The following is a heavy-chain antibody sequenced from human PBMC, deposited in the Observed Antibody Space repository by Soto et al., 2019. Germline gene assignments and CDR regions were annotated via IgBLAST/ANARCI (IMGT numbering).Heavy chain of an antibody. V-gene: IGHV4-30-4*01. J-gene: IGHJ4*02. D-gene: IGHD3-22*01. CDR2: IYYSGST. CDR3: ARGVGNYYDSSGYYAD. CDR1: GGSISSGDYY. Sequence: QVQLQESGPGLVKPSQTLSLTCTVSGGSISSGDYYWSWIRQPPGKGLEWIGYIYYSGSTYYNPSLKSRVTISVDTSKNQFSLKLSSVTAADTAVYYCARGVGNYYDSSGYYADWGQGTLVTVSS.